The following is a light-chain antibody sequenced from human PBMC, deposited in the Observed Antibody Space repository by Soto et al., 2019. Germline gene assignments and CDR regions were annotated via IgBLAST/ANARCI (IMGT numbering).Light chain of an antibody. CDR3: QQYNNWPPWT. CDR2: GAS. J-gene: IGKJ1*01. CDR1: QSVSSY. Sequence: EIVVTQSPVTLSLSPGERATLSCRASQSVSSYLAWYQQKPGQAPRLLIYGASTRATGIPARFSGSGSGTEFTLTISSLQSEDFAVYYCQQYNNWPPWTFGQGTKVDIK. V-gene: IGKV3-15*01.